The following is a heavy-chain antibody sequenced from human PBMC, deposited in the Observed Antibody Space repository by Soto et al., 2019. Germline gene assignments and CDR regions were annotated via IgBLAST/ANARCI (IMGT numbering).Heavy chain of an antibody. CDR1: GFTFSSYA. D-gene: IGHD2-2*01. Sequence: GESLRLSCAASGFTFSSYAMSWVRQAPGKGLEWVSAITGTGGSTYNADSMKGGFTTSRATSNHTLYLQMNSLRAEDTAVYYCATIPAAIAYFDYWGQGTLVTVSS. J-gene: IGHJ4*02. CDR3: ATIPAAIAYFDY. V-gene: IGHV3-23*01. CDR2: ITGTGGST.